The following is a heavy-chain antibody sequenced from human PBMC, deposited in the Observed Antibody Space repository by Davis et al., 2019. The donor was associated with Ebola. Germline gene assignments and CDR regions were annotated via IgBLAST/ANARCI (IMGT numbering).Heavy chain of an antibody. CDR2: ISSSSSYI. CDR1: GFTFSNAW. Sequence: GESLKISCAASGFTFSNAWMSWVRQAPGKGLEWVSSISSSSSYIYYADSVKGRFTISRDNAKNSLYLQMNSLRAEDTAVYYCARAGLRMDYWGQGTLVTVSS. J-gene: IGHJ4*02. V-gene: IGHV3-21*01. CDR3: ARAGLRMDY. D-gene: IGHD4-17*01.